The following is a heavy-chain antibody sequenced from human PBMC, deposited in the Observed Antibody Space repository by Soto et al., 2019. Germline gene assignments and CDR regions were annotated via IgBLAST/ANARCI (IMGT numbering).Heavy chain of an antibody. V-gene: IGHV3-30*04. CDR1: GFTFSTYA. CDR2: IRYSGTNK. CDR3: ARTRPYYSGTYGGDDFDY. Sequence: GGSLRLSCAASGFTFSTYAMSWVRQAPGKGLKWVTVIRYSGTNKNYADSVKGRFTISRDNPKNTLYLQMNSLRAEDTAVYYCARTRPYYSGTYGGDDFDYWGQGTLVTVSS. D-gene: IGHD1-26*01. J-gene: IGHJ4*02.